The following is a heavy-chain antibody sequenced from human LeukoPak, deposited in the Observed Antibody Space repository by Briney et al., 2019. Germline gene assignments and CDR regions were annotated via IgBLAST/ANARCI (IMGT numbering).Heavy chain of an antibody. D-gene: IGHD1-26*01. V-gene: IGHV4-39*01. CDR3: VRHLVGVAGGYFDY. Sequence: PSETLSLTCTVSGDSVSSDSYYWGWIRQPPRKGLEWIGSVFYRDRTYYNPSLRSRLTITVDTPKNEVSLNLRSVTAADTAIYYCVRHLVGVAGGYFDYWGQGIQNTVSS. CDR1: GDSVSSDSYY. CDR2: VFYRDRT. J-gene: IGHJ4*02.